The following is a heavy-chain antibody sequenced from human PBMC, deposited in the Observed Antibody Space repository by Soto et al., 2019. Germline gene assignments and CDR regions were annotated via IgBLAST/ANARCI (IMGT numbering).Heavy chain of an antibody. Sequence: PGGSLRLSCAASGFTFSSYSMNWVRQAPGKGLEWVSSISSSSSYIYYADSVKGRFTTSRDNAKNSLYLQMNSLRAEDTAVYYCARVVPAAISGWFDPWGQGTLVTVSS. D-gene: IGHD2-2*01. J-gene: IGHJ5*02. CDR3: ARVVPAAISGWFDP. CDR1: GFTFSSYS. V-gene: IGHV3-21*01. CDR2: ISSSSSYI.